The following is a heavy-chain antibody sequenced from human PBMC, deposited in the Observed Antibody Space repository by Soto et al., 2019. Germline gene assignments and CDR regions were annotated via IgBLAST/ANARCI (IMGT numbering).Heavy chain of an antibody. CDR1: GYTLTELS. CDR3: ATDLEYPGAFDI. Sequence: ASVKVSCKVSGYTLTELSMHWVRQAPGKGLEWMGGFDPEDGETIYAQKFQGRVTMTEDTSTDTAYMELSSLRSEDTAVYYCATDLEYPGAFDIWGQGTMVTVSS. CDR2: FDPEDGET. V-gene: IGHV1-24*01. J-gene: IGHJ3*02.